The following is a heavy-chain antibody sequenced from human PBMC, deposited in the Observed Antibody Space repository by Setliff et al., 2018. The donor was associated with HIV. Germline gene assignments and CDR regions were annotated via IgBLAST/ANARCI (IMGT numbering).Heavy chain of an antibody. V-gene: IGHV4-61*08. CDR3: ARGDGTKYYYYYYMDA. D-gene: IGHD1-7*01. J-gene: IGHJ6*03. CDR2: IYYSGST. Sequence: SETLSLTCTVSGGSISSGGYYWSWIRQPPGKGLEWIGYIYYSGSTNYNPSLKSRVTISVDTSKNQFSLKLSSVTAADTAVYYCARGDGTKYYYYYYMDAWGKGTTVTVSS. CDR1: GGSISSGGYY.